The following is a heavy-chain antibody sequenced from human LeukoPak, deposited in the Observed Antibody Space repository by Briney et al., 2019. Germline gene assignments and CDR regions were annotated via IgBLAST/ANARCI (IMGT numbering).Heavy chain of an antibody. V-gene: IGHV5-51*01. J-gene: IGHJ4*02. CDR1: GYLFTSYW. CDR3: ARLGVAGTEIDY. D-gene: IGHD6-19*01. Sequence: GGSLKISCQGSGYLFTSYWIGWVRQLPGKGLEWMGIIYPGDSDTRYSPSFQGQVTISADMSISTAYLQWSSLKASDTAMYYCARLGVAGTEIDYWGQGTLVTVSS. CDR2: IYPGDSDT.